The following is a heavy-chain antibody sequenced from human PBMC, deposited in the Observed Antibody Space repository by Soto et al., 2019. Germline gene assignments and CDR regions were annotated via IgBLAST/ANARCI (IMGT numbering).Heavy chain of an antibody. CDR3: ARDRXSGSWDTDYYYYYGMDV. Sequence: SVKVSCKASGGTFSSYTFNWVRQAPGQGLEWMGGIIPIFGTANYAQKFQARVTITADKSTSTAYMELSSLRPEDTATYYCARDRXSGSWDTDYYYYYGMDVWGQGTTVTVSS. CDR1: GGTFSSYT. V-gene: IGHV1-69*06. J-gene: IGHJ6*02. CDR2: IIPIFGTA. D-gene: IGHD6-13*01.